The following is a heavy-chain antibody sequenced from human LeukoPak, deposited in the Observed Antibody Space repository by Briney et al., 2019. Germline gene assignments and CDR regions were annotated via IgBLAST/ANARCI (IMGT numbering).Heavy chain of an antibody. V-gene: IGHV3-21*01. CDR3: ARDSYGGAFDI. D-gene: IGHD3-10*01. CDR1: GFTFSNFW. J-gene: IGHJ3*02. CDR2: ISSSSYI. Sequence: PGGSLRLSCAVSGFTFSNFWMNWVRQAPGKGLEWVSSISSSSYIYYADSVKGRFTISRDNAKNSLYLQMNSLRAEDTAVYYCARDSYGGAFDIWGQGTMVTVSS.